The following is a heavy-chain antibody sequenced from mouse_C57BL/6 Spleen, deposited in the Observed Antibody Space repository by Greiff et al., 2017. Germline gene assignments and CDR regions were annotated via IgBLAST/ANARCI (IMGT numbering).Heavy chain of an antibody. CDR1: GYTFTSSW. CDR2: IKPSNGGT. V-gene: IGHV1-53*01. D-gene: IGHD2-4*01. CDR3: ARGDYAAWFAY. Sequence: QVQLQQPGTELVKPGASVKLSCKASGYTFTSSWMHWVKQRPGQGLEWIGNIKPSNGGTNYNEKFKSKATLTVDKSSRTAYMQLSSLTSEDSAVYYCARGDYAAWFAYWGQGTLVTGSA. J-gene: IGHJ3*01.